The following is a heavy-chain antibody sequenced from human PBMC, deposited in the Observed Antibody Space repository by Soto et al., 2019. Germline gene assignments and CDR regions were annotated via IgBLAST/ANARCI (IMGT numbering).Heavy chain of an antibody. CDR3: ARGWKLDKYYFDY. D-gene: IGHD1-1*01. Sequence: ASVKVSCKSSVYTFTRNGIICVRPAPGQGLEWMGWISAYNGNTNYAQKLQGRVTMTTDTSTSTAYMELRSLRSDDTAVYYCARGWKLDKYYFDYWGQGTRVNVS. J-gene: IGHJ4*02. CDR2: ISAYNGNT. CDR1: VYTFTRNG. V-gene: IGHV1-18*04.